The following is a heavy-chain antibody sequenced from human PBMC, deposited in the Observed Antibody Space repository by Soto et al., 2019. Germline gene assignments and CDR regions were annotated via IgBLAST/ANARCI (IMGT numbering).Heavy chain of an antibody. Sequence: QVQLVQSGAEVKKPGSSVKVSCKASGGTFSSYAISWVRQAPGQGLEWMGGIIPIFGTANYAQKFQGRVRMTADESTSTAYMELSSLRSEDTAVYYCATYCSGGSCYSADWFDPWGQGTLVTVSS. V-gene: IGHV1-69*12. CDR3: ATYCSGGSCYSADWFDP. CDR1: GGTFSSYA. J-gene: IGHJ5*02. D-gene: IGHD2-15*01. CDR2: IIPIFGTA.